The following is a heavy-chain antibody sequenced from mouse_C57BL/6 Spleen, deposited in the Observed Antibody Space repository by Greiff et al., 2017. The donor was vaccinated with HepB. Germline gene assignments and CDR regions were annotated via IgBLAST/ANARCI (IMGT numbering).Heavy chain of an antibody. CDR2: INPNNGGT. CDR3: TRTLYNDY. V-gene: IGHV1-22*01. D-gene: IGHD2-1*01. Sequence: VQLKESGPELVKPGASVKMSCKASGYTFTDYNMHWVKQSHGKSLEWIGYINPNNGGTSYNQKFKGKATLTVNKSSSTAYMELRSLTSEDSAVYSCTRTLYNDYWGQGTTLTVSS. J-gene: IGHJ2*01. CDR1: GYTFTDYN.